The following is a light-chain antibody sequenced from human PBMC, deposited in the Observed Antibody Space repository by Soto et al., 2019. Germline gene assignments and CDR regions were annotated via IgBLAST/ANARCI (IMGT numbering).Light chain of an antibody. J-gene: IGKJ1*01. CDR2: GAS. CDR3: QQYGSSGT. V-gene: IGKV3D-20*01. Sequence: EVVRTQFPATLTLYPGDRATLSCGASQSVTNNYLAWYQQKPGLAPRLLIYGASSRATGIPDRFSGSGSGTDFTLTISRLEPEDFAVYYCQQYGSSGTFGQGTKVDIK. CDR1: QSVTNNY.